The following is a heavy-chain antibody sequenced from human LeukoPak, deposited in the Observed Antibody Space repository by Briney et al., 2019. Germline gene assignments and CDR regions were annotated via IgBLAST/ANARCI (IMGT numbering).Heavy chain of an antibody. CDR2: ISGSSGGT. D-gene: IGHD4-11*01. Sequence: QLGGSLRLSRAASGFTFSSYAMSWVRQAPGKGLEWVSGISGSSGGTYYAESVKGRFIISRDSSQNTLYLQMHSLKVEDTAIYYCARRRLQIDYWGQGTLVTVSS. CDR1: GFTFSSYA. CDR3: ARRRLQIDY. J-gene: IGHJ4*02. V-gene: IGHV3-23*01.